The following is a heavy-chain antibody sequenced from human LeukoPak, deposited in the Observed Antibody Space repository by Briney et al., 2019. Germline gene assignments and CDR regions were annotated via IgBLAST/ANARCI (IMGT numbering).Heavy chain of an antibody. CDR1: GFTVSSNY. CDR2: IYSGGST. J-gene: IGHJ4*02. D-gene: IGHD4-17*01. V-gene: IGHV3-53*05. CDR3: ARAIYGDYSFDY. Sequence: GGSLRLSCAASGFTVSSNYMSWVRQAPGKGLEWVSVIYSGGSTFYAESVKGRFTISRDNSKSTVYLQMNSLTTEDTAVYYCARAIYGDYSFDYWGQGTLVTVSS.